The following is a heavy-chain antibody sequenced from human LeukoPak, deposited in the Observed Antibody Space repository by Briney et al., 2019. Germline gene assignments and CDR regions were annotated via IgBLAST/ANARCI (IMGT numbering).Heavy chain of an antibody. CDR3: TRGKAHLDY. Sequence: SETLSLTCTVSGGSISSYYWSWIRQPPGKGLEWIGYIYYSGSTNYNPSLKSRVTISVDTSKNQFSLKLSSVTAADTATYYCTRGKAHLDYWGQGTLVTVSS. CDR1: GGSISSYY. J-gene: IGHJ4*02. CDR2: IYYSGST. V-gene: IGHV4-59*01.